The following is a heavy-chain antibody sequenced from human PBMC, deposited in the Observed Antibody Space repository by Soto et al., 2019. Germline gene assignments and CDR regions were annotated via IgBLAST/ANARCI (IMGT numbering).Heavy chain of an antibody. CDR3: ARDLLVVRGVIITQGGY. Sequence: GASVKVSCKASGYTFTSYGISWVRQAPGQGLEWMGWISAYNGNTNYAQKLQGRVTMATDTSTSTAYMELRSLRSDDTAVYYCARDLLVVRGVIITQGGYWGQGTLVTVSS. CDR1: GYTFTSYG. CDR2: ISAYNGNT. V-gene: IGHV1-18*01. D-gene: IGHD3-10*01. J-gene: IGHJ4*02.